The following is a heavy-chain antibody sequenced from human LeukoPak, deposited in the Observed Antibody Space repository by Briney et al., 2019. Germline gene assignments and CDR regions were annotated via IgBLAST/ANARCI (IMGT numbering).Heavy chain of an antibody. Sequence: GGSLRLSCAASGFTFDDYGMSWVRQAPGKGLEWVSGINWNGGSTGYADSVKGRFTISRDNAKNSLYLQMNSLRAEDTALYHCARGGSGIRYYYYGMDVWGQGTTVNGSS. CDR3: ARGGSGIRYYYYGMDV. CDR1: GFTFDDYG. D-gene: IGHD3-10*01. V-gene: IGHV3-20*01. CDR2: INWNGGST. J-gene: IGHJ6*02.